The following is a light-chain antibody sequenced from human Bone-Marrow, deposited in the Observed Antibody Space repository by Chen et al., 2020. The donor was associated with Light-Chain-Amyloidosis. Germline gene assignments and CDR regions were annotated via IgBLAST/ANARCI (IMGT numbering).Light chain of an antibody. CDR3: QQYGTSPLT. J-gene: IGKJ4*01. CDR2: GSS. CDR1: QTISSNY. V-gene: IGKV3-20*01. Sequence: EIVLTQSPGPLSLSPGEGANLSCRTSQTISSNYLTCYQQKFGQAPRLLIYGSSSRVTGIPARFTGSGSGTDFTLTINRLEPEDFAMYYCQQYGTSPLTVGGGTKVEIK.